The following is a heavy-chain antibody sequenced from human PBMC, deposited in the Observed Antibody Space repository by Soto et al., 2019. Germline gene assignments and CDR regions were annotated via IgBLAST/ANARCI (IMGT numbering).Heavy chain of an antibody. D-gene: IGHD2-2*01. J-gene: IGHJ6*02. CDR2: IIPIFGTA. CDR3: ARGPDIVLVPAATNYYYYYGMDV. CDR1: GGTFSSYA. Sequence: QVQLVQSGAEVKKPGSSVKVSCKASGGTFSSYAISWVRQAPGQGLERMGGIIPIFGTANYAQKFQGRVTITADESTSTAYMKLSSLRSEDTAVYYCARGPDIVLVPAATNYYYYYGMDVWGQGTTVTVSS. V-gene: IGHV1-69*12.